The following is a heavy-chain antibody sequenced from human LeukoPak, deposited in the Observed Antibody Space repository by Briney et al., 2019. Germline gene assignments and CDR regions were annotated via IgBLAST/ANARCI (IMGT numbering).Heavy chain of an antibody. D-gene: IGHD3-22*01. CDR1: GFTFSTYA. V-gene: IGHV3-30*14. J-gene: IGHJ4*02. CDR2: ISFDGSKQ. Sequence: GGSLRLSCATSGFTFSTYAMHWVRQAPGEGLEWVTLISFDGSKQYYADSVKGRFTISRDNSKNTLYLQMNSLRAEDTAVYYCARERYYYDSSGYYYVRYFDYWGQGTLVTVSS. CDR3: ARERYYYDSSGYYYVRYFDY.